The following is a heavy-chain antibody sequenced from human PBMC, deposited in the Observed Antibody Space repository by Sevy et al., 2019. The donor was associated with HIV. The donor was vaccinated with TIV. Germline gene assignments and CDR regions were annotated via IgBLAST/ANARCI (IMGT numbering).Heavy chain of an antibody. J-gene: IGHJ3*02. CDR2: ISWNSGSI. CDR3: AKGKTHYYDSSGAPDAFDI. Sequence: GGSLRLSCAASGFTFDDYAMHWVRQAPGKGLEWVSGISWNSGSIGYADSVKGRFTISRFNAKNSLYLQMNSLRAEDTALYYCAKGKTHYYDSSGAPDAFDIWGQGTMATVSS. D-gene: IGHD3-22*01. CDR1: GFTFDDYA. V-gene: IGHV3-9*01.